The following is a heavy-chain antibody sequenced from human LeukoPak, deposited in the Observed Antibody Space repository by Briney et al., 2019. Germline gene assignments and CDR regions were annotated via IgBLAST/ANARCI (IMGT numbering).Heavy chain of an antibody. CDR3: AELGITMIGGV. Sequence: GGSLTLSCEDSGFTFRSYEMNWVRQAPGKGLEWIAYLSSSGSAFSYADSVKGRFTIARDNAKNSLYLQMNSLRAEDTAVYYCAELGITMIGGVWGKGTTVTISS. J-gene: IGHJ6*04. V-gene: IGHV3-48*03. CDR2: LSSSGSAF. D-gene: IGHD3-10*02. CDR1: GFTFRSYE.